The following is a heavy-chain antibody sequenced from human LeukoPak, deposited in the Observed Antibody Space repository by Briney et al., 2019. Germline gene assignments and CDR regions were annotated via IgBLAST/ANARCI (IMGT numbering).Heavy chain of an antibody. CDR2: INHSGST. D-gene: IGHD6-13*01. V-gene: IGHV4-34*01. Sequence: SETLSLTCAVYGGSFSGYYWSWIRQPPGKGLEWIGEINHSGSTNYNPSLKSRVTISVDTSKNQFSLKLSSVTAADTAVYYCARSSWYGVDYWGQGTLVTVSS. CDR1: GGSFSGYY. J-gene: IGHJ4*02. CDR3: ARSSWYGVDY.